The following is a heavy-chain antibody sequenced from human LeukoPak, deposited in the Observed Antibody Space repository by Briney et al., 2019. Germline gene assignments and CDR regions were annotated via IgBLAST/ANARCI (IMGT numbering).Heavy chain of an antibody. V-gene: IGHV4-59*08. J-gene: IGHJ3*02. D-gene: IGHD2-8*01. CDR1: GGAISSYY. CDR2: MFYSGST. CDR3: ARGGLMVHAHDAFDI. Sequence: PSETLSLTCTVSGGAISSYYWSCVRQPPGKGLEWIGYMFYSGSTNSNPSLKSRLTISVDTSKNQFSLKLTSVTAADTAVYYCARGGLMVHAHDAFDIWGQGTMVTVSS.